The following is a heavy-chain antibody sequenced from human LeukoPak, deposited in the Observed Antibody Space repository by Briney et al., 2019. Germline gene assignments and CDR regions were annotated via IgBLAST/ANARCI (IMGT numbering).Heavy chain of an antibody. CDR1: GFTFSSYA. CDR3: ARDGARGTPV. J-gene: IGHJ4*02. CDR2: ISYDGSNK. D-gene: IGHD1-26*01. V-gene: IGHV3-30-3*01. Sequence: PGGSLRLSCAAPGFTFSSYAMHWVRQAPGKGLEWVAVISYDGSNKYYADSVKGRFTISRDNSKNALYLQMNSLRAEDTAVYYCARDGARGTPVWGQGTLVTVSS.